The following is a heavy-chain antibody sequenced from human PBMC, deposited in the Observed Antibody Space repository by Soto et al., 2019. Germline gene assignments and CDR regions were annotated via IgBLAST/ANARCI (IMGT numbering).Heavy chain of an antibody. V-gene: IGHV3-23*01. CDR3: APVDPDPHQSDY. CDR2: ISGSGGST. CDR1: GFTFSSYA. Sequence: VGSLRLSCAASGFTFSSYAMSWVRQAPGKGLEWVSAISGSGGSTYYADSVKGRFTISRDNSKNTLYLQMNSLRAEDTAVYYCAPVDPDPHQSDYWGQGTLVTVSS. J-gene: IGHJ4*02.